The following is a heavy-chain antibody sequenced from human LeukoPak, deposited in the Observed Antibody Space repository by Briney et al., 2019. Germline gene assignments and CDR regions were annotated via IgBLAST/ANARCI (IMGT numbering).Heavy chain of an antibody. J-gene: IGHJ4*02. V-gene: IGHV3-48*02. D-gene: IGHD4-17*01. Sequence: SGGSLRLSCAASGFTFSTYSMNWVRQAPGKGLEWVSYISSSGSTIYYADSVKGRFTISRDNAKNSLYLQMISLRDDDTAVYFCARDEHGDLPFDYWGQGTLVTVSS. CDR2: ISSSGSTI. CDR3: ARDEHGDLPFDY. CDR1: GFTFSTYS.